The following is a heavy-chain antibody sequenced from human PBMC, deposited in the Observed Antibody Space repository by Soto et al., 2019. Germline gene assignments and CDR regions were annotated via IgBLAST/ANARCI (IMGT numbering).Heavy chain of an antibody. J-gene: IGHJ4*02. CDR2: VNGVGDDT. V-gene: IGHV3-23*01. D-gene: IGHD2-21*02. CDR1: GFTFRSYG. Sequence: GGSLRLSCAASGFTFRSYGMRWVRQAPGKGLEWVSAVNGVGDDTYYADSVKGRFTISRDNSKNILYLQMNSLRVDDTAVYYCGKTANRYYFDFWGQGTLVTVSS. CDR3: GKTANRYYFDF.